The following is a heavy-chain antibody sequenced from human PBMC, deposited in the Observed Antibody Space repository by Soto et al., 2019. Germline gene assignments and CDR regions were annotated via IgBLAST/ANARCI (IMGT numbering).Heavy chain of an antibody. J-gene: IGHJ6*03. CDR1: GYTFTSYD. V-gene: IGHV1-8*01. CDR2: MNPNSSST. D-gene: IGHD2-2*01. CDR3: ARGVVVPAAAYYYYMDV. Sequence: QVQLVQSGAEVKKPGASVKVSCKASGYTFTSYDINWVRQATGQGLEWMGWMNPNSSSTAYAQKFQGRVTMTRNTSLSTAYMELSSLRSEDTAVYYCARGVVVPAAAYYYYMDVWGKGTTVTVSS.